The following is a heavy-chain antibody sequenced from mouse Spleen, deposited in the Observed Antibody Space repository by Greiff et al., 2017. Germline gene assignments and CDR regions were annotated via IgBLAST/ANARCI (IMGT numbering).Heavy chain of an antibody. CDR2: ISSGGSYT. J-gene: IGHJ4*01. Sequence: EVQLVESGGGLVQPGGSRKLSCAASGFTFSSFGMHWVRQAPEKGLEWVATISSGGSYTYYPDSVKGRFTISRDNAKNTLFLQMTSLRSEDTAMYYCARDFYAMDYWGQGTSVTVSS. V-gene: IGHV5-17*02. CDR1: GFTFSSFG. CDR3: ARDFYAMDY.